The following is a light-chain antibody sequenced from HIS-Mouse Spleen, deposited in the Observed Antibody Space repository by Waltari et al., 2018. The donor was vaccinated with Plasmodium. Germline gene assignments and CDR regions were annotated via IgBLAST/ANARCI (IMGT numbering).Light chain of an antibody. Sequence: EIAMTQSPATLSVSAGDRATLPCRASQSVSSYLAWYQQKPGQAPSLLIYGASTRATGIPARFSGSGSGTEFTLTISSLQSEDFAVYYCQQYNSWSFTFGPGTKVDIK. V-gene: IGKV3-15*01. CDR3: QQYNSWSFT. CDR1: QSVSSY. J-gene: IGKJ3*01. CDR2: GAS.